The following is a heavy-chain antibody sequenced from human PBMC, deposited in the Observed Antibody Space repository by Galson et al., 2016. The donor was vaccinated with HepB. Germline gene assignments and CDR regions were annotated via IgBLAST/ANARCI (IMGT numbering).Heavy chain of an antibody. D-gene: IGHD3-10*01. Sequence: SVKVSCKASGYTFTTYTMNWVRQAPGQGLEWMGWINTNTGNPAYAPGFTGRFVFSLDTSVNTAYLQISSLKAEDTAVYYCARDPDYYNSGTYYNEVDYWGQGTLVTVSS. CDR2: INTNTGNP. CDR3: ARDPDYYNSGTYYNEVDY. V-gene: IGHV7-4-1*02. J-gene: IGHJ4*02. CDR1: GYTFTTYT.